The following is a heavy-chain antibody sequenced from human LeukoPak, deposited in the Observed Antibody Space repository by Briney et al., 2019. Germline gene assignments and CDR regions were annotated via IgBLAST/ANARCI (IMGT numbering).Heavy chain of an antibody. CDR3: ARAQYSYGLDY. J-gene: IGHJ4*02. CDR2: ISSSSSYI. Sequence: GGSLRLSCAASGFTFSSYSMHWVRQAPGKGLEWVSSISSSSSYIYYADSVKGRFTISRDSAKNSLYLQMNSLRAEDTAVYYCARAQYSYGLDYWGQGTLVTVSS. V-gene: IGHV3-21*01. D-gene: IGHD5-18*01. CDR1: GFTFSSYS.